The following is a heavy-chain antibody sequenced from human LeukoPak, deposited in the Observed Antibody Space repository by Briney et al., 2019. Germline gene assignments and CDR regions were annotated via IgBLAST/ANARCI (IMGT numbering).Heavy chain of an antibody. CDR2: IKQDGSEK. CDR3: AKAGYGSGSSSFDQ. CDR1: GVTFSLYG. J-gene: IGHJ4*02. Sequence: GGSLRLSCAASGVTFSLYGMNWVRQAPGKGLEWVANIKQDGSEKYYVDSVKGRFTISRDNAKNSLHLQMNTLRAEDTAVYYCAKAGYGSGSSSFDQWGQGTLVTVSS. V-gene: IGHV3-7*01. D-gene: IGHD3-10*01.